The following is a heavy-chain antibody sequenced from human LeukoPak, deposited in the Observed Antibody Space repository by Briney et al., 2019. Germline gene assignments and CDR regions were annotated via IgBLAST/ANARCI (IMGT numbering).Heavy chain of an antibody. CDR2: IYYSGST. J-gene: IGHJ4*02. CDR1: GGSISSSSYY. CDR3: ASHPRYYGSGSYYPSDY. D-gene: IGHD3-10*01. Sequence: PSETLSLTCTVSGGSISSSSYYWGWIRQPPGKGLEWIGSIYYSGSTYYNPSLKSRVTISVDTSKNQFSLKLSSVTAADTAVYYCASHPRYYGSGSYYPSDYWGQGTLVTVSS. V-gene: IGHV4-39*01.